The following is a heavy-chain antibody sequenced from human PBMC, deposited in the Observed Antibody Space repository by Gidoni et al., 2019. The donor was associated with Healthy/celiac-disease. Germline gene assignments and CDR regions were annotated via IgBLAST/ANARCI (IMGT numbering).Heavy chain of an antibody. J-gene: IGHJ4*02. CDR1: GFTFSSYG. D-gene: IGHD5-12*01. Sequence: QVQLVESGGGVVQPGRSLRRSCAASGFTFSSYGMHWVRQAPGKGLAWVAVIWYDGSNKYYADSVKSRFTISRDNSKNTLYLQMNSLRAEDTAVYYCARDGYNGGVFDYWGQGTLVTVSS. CDR3: ARDGYNGGVFDY. CDR2: IWYDGSNK. V-gene: IGHV3-33*01.